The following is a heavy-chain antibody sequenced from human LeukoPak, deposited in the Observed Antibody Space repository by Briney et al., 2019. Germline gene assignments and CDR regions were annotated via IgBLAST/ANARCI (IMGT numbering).Heavy chain of an antibody. CDR1: GGSISSGSYY. V-gene: IGHV4-39*01. D-gene: IGHD5-18*01. Sequence: SETLSLTCTVSGGSISSGSYYWGWIRQSPGKGLEHIGSIYYSGTTYYNPSLKSRVTISLDTSKNQFSLNLTSVTAADAAIYYCARRGYIYGYFSDYWGQGTLVTVSS. J-gene: IGHJ4*02. CDR2: IYYSGTT. CDR3: ARRGYIYGYFSDY.